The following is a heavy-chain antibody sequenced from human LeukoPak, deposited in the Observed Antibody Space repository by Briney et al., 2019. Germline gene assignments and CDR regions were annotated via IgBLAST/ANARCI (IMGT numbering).Heavy chain of an antibody. V-gene: IGHV3-74*01. CDR2: MSGDGSST. CDR3: ARVTTAIPDAFDI. D-gene: IGHD2-21*02. Sequence: GGSLRLSCAASGFTFSNYWMNWVRQVPGWGLMWVSRMSGDGSSTNYADSVKGRFTISRDNSKNTLYLQMNSLRAEDTAVYYCARVTTAIPDAFDIWGQGTMVTVSS. CDR1: GFTFSNYW. J-gene: IGHJ3*02.